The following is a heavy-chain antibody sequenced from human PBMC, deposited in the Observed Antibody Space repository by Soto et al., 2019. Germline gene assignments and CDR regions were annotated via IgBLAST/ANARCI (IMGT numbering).Heavy chain of an antibody. CDR2: INPNSGGT. CDR1: GYTFTGYY. D-gene: IGHD3-9*01. Sequence: ASVKVSCKASGYTFTGYYMHWVQQAPGQGLEWMGWINPNSGGTNYAQKFQGWVTMTRDTSISTAYMELSRLRSDDTAVYYCARGETNRDYDILTGYSRYYYMDVWGKGTTVTVSS. CDR3: ARGETNRDYDILTGYSRYYYMDV. J-gene: IGHJ6*03. V-gene: IGHV1-2*04.